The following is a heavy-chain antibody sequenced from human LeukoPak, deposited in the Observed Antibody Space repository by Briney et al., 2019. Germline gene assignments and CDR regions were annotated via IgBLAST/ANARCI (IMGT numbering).Heavy chain of an antibody. J-gene: IGHJ6*03. CDR2: ISGSGDNM. V-gene: IGHV3-23*01. CDR3: AKSDLFAYNSYYYMDV. D-gene: IGHD2-2*02. CDR1: KFTFNNYA. Sequence: PGGSLRLSCLASKFTFNNYAMTWVRQAPGKGLEWVSSISGSGDNMDYADSVKGRFTISRDNSENALYLQMNSLRAEDTAVYYCAKSDLFAYNSYYYMDVWGKGTTVTVSS.